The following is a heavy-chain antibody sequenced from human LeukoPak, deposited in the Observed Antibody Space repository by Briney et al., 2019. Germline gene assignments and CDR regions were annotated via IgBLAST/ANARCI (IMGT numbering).Heavy chain of an antibody. CDR2: ISYDGSNK. J-gene: IGHJ6*03. V-gene: IGHV3-30*01. D-gene: IGHD2-2*01. CDR1: GFTFSSYA. CDR3: ARARTVVPAAPSYYYYYMDV. Sequence: GRSLRLSCAASGFTFSSYAMHWVRQAPGKGLEWVAVISYDGSNKYYADSVKGRFTIPRDNSKNTLYLQMNSLRAEDTAVYYCARARTVVPAAPSYYYYYMDVWGKGTTVTVSS.